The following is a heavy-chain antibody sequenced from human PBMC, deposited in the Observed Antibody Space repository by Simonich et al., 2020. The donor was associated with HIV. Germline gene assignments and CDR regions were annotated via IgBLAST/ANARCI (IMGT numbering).Heavy chain of an antibody. D-gene: IGHD1-1*01. CDR3: ARETKGGTSPLAFDAFDI. V-gene: IGHV4-38-2*02. CDR1: GYSISSGFY. Sequence: QVQLQESGPRLVKPSETLSLTCAVSGYSISSGFYWGWLRQPPGKGLEWIGEINHSGNHNTTPSLKSRVTISVDTSKNQFSLKLNSVTAADTAVYYCARETKGGTSPLAFDAFDIWGQGTMVTVSS. J-gene: IGHJ3*02. CDR2: INHSGNH.